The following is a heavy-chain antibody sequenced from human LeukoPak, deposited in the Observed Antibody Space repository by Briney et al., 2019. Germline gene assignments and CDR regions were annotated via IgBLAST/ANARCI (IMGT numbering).Heavy chain of an antibody. V-gene: IGHV3-53*01. D-gene: IGHD1-7*01. CDR2: IYSGGST. CDR1: GFTVSSNY. J-gene: IGHJ4*02. Sequence: PGGSLRLSCAASGFTVSSNYMTWVRQAPGKGLEWVSVIYSGGSTYYADSVEGRFTISRDNSKNTLYLQMNSLRAEDTAVYYCARDLDGTSYFDYWGQGTLVTVSS. CDR3: ARDLDGTSYFDY.